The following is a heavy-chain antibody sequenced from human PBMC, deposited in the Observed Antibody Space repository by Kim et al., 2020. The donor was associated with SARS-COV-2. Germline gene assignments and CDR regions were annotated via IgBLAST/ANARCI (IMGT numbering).Heavy chain of an antibody. Sequence: SETLSLTCTVSGGSISSYYWSWIRQPPGKGLEWIGYIYYSGSTNYNPSLKSRVTISVDTSKNQFSLKLSSVTAADTAVYYCARRYSSGWYGIYYFDYWGQGTLVTVSS. D-gene: IGHD6-19*01. CDR1: GGSISSYY. CDR2: IYYSGST. V-gene: IGHV4-59*01. J-gene: IGHJ4*02. CDR3: ARRYSSGWYGIYYFDY.